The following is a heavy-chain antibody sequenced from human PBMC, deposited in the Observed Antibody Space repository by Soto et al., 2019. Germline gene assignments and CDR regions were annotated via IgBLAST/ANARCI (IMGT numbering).Heavy chain of an antibody. V-gene: IGHV3-30*18. CDR1: GFTFSSYG. CDR3: AKDRGATCHGGWYLFDY. J-gene: IGHJ4*02. Sequence: QVQLVESGGGVVQPGRSLRLSCAASGFTFSSYGMHWVRQAPGKVLEWVAVISYDGSNKYYADSVKGRFTISRDNSKNTLYLQMNSLRAEDTAVYYCAKDRGATCHGGWYLFDYWGQGTLVTVSS. CDR2: ISYDGSNK. D-gene: IGHD1-26*01.